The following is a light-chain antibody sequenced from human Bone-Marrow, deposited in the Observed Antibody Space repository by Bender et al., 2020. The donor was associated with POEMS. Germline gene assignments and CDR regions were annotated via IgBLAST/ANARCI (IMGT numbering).Light chain of an antibody. Sequence: QSALTQPASVSGSPGQSITISCTGTGSDVGGYGLVAWYQQHPGQAPKLMIYDVSNRPSGVSDRFSGSKSGNTASLTIFGLQAEDEADYYCGTWDSSLSAGVFGGGTKLTVL. V-gene: IGLV2-14*02. CDR2: DVS. CDR3: GTWDSSLSAGV. J-gene: IGLJ3*02. CDR1: GSDVGGYGL.